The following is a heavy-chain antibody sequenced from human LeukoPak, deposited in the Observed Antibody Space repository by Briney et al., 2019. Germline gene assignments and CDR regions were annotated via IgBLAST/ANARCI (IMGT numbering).Heavy chain of an antibody. D-gene: IGHD6-13*01. V-gene: IGHV1-2*02. Sequence: VASVRVSCKASGYTFTGYYMHWVRQAPGQGLEWMGWINPNSGGTNYAQKFQGRVTMTRDTSISTAYMELSRLRSDDTAVYYCARGSHSSPYYYYYYMDVWGKGTTVTVSS. J-gene: IGHJ6*03. CDR3: ARGSHSSPYYYYYYMDV. CDR2: INPNSGGT. CDR1: GYTFTGYY.